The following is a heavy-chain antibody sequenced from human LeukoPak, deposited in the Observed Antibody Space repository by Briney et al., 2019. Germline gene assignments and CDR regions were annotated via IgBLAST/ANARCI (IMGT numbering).Heavy chain of an antibody. CDR3: ARDGGEKSLDC. J-gene: IGHJ4*02. V-gene: IGHV1-2*02. CDR1: GYTFTAYY. D-gene: IGHD2-15*01. CDR2: INPNNGDT. Sequence: GASVKVSCKASGYTFTAYYMHWVRQAPRQGLEWMGWINPNNGDTNYAQKFQGRVTMTRDTSISTAYMELNRLRSDDTALYYCARDGGEKSLDCWGQGALVTVSS.